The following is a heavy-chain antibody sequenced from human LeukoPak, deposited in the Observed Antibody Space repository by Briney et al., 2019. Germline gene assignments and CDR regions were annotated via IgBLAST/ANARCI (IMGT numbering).Heavy chain of an antibody. Sequence: GGSLRLSCAASGFTFDDYAMHWVRQAPGKGLEWVSGISWNSGSIGYADSVEGRFTVSRDNSKNTLYLEMNILRAEDTAVYYCAKESALHNWYFDVWGRGTLVTVSS. CDR2: ISWNSGSI. J-gene: IGHJ2*01. CDR3: AKESALHNWYFDV. CDR1: GFTFDDYA. D-gene: IGHD3-16*01. V-gene: IGHV3-9*01.